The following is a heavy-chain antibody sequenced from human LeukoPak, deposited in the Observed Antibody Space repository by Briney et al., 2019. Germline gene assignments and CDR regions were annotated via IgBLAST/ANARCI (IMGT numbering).Heavy chain of an antibody. V-gene: IGHV4-59*01. J-gene: IGHJ4*02. D-gene: IGHD6-13*01. CDR1: GGSISSYY. CDR2: IYYTGST. CDR3: ARQQLSQLYYFDN. Sequence: SEPLSLTCTVSGGSISSYYWSWIRQPPGKGREWIGYIYYTGSTNYNPSLKSRVTISVDTSKNQFSLKLSSVTAADTAVYYCARQQLSQLYYFDNWGQGTLVTVSS.